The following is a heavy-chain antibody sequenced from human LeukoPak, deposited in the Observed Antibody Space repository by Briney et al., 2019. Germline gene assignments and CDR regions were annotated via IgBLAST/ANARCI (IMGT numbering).Heavy chain of an antibody. D-gene: IGHD2-2*01. J-gene: IGHJ4*02. CDR3: ASGPNIVVVPAATHYYFDY. CDR2: MNPNSGNT. Sequence: GASVKVSCKASGYTFTSYDINWVRQATGQGLEWMGWMNPNSGNTGYAQKFQGRVTITRNTSISTAYMELSSLRSEDTAVYYCASGPNIVVVPAATHYYFDYWGQGTLVTVSS. V-gene: IGHV1-8*03. CDR1: GYTFTSYD.